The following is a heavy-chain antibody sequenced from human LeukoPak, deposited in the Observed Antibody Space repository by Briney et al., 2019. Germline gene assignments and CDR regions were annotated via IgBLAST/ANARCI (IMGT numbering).Heavy chain of an antibody. D-gene: IGHD3-10*01. CDR2: TYYRSKWYN. V-gene: IGHV6-1*01. J-gene: IGHJ4*02. Sequence: SQTLSLTCAISGDSVSSNSAAWNWIRQSPSRGLEWLGRTYYRSKWYNDYAVSVKSRITINPDTSKNQFSLQLNSVPREDTAVYFCERGFGELLYTLDYWGQGTLVTVSS. CDR1: GDSVSSNSAA. CDR3: ERGFGELLYTLDY.